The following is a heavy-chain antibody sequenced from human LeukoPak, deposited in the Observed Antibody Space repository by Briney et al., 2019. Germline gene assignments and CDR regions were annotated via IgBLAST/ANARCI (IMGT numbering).Heavy chain of an antibody. J-gene: IGHJ4*02. D-gene: IGHD2/OR15-2a*01. CDR2: IYYSGHT. V-gene: IGHV4-59*01. CDR1: GGVISSYY. Sequence: SETLSLTCIVSGGVISSYYWSWIRQPPGKGLEWLGFIYYSGHTNYNPSLKSRVTISVDTSKNQFSLTLTSVTAADTAVYYCARGPTSDGNSYWGPGALVTVSS. CDR3: ARGPTSDGNSY.